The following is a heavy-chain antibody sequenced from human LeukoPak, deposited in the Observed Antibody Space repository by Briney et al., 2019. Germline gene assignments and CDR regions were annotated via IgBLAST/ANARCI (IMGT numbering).Heavy chain of an antibody. CDR1: GFTFSGSA. CDR2: IRSKANSYAT. V-gene: IGHV3-73*01. CDR3: TSRAYCSSTSCYENYYYGMDV. D-gene: IGHD2-2*01. J-gene: IGHJ6*02. Sequence: GGSLRLSCAASGFTFSGSAMHWVRQASGKGLERVGRIRSKANSYATAYAASVKGRFTISRDDSKNTAYLQMNSLKTEDTAVYYCTSRAYCSSTSCYENYYYGMDVWGQGTTVTVSS.